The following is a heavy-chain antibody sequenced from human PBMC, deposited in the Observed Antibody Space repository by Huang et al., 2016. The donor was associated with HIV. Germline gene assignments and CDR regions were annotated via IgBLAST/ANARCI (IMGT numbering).Heavy chain of an antibody. J-gene: IGHJ6*03. D-gene: IGHD5-18*01. V-gene: IGHV1-18*01. CDR2: IIGYNGNT. CDR3: ARGGGIQLWLLGYYYMDV. CDR1: GYTFSSVG. Sequence: QVQLVQSGAEVKKPGASVKVSCNASGYTFSSVGISWVRQAPGQGLEWGGWIIGYNGNTKLAQKFQGRLTMTTDTSTSTAYMERRSLRSDDTAVYYCARGGGIQLWLLGYYYMDVWGNGTTVTVSS.